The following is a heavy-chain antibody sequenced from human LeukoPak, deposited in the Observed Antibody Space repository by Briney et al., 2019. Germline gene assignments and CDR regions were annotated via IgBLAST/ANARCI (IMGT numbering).Heavy chain of an antibody. Sequence: PGGSLRLSCAASGFTFSNYWMHWVRQAPGKGLLWVSHIKGDGSSTNYADSVKGRFTISRDNAKNTLYLQMNSLRAEDTAVYYCSRDTADDAFDIWGQGTMVTVSS. J-gene: IGHJ3*02. CDR3: SRDTADDAFDI. V-gene: IGHV3-74*01. CDR1: GFTFSNYW. CDR2: IKGDGSST.